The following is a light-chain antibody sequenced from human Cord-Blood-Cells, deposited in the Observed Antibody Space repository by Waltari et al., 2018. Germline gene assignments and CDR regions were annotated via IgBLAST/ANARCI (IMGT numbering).Light chain of an antibody. J-gene: IGLJ7*01. Sequence: QSVLTQPPSVSGAPGQRVTISCTGSSSNIGAGYDVHWYQQLPGTAPTLLIYGTSNRPAGVPDRFSGSKSGTSASLASTGLQAEDEADYYCQSYDSSLSGSVFGGGTQLTVL. CDR1: SSNIGAGYD. V-gene: IGLV1-40*01. CDR2: GTS. CDR3: QSYDSSLSGSV.